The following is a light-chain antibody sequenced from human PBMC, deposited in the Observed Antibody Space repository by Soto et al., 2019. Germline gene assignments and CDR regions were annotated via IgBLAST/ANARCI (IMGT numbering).Light chain of an antibody. J-gene: IGLJ2*01. CDR1: SSDIGGYDY. V-gene: IGLV2-14*01. Sequence: QSVLTQPASVSGSPGQSITLPCTGTSSDIGGYDYVSWYQRHPGKAPKLIIYDVNNRPSGVSNRFSGSKSGNTASLTISGLQAEDEADYYCTSYASGSSHVVFGGGTKLTV. CDR3: TSYASGSSHVV. CDR2: DVN.